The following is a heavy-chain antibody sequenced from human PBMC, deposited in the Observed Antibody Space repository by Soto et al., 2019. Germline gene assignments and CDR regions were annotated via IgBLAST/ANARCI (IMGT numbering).Heavy chain of an antibody. V-gene: IGHV4-34*01. CDR3: ARGLDVVVVAATHGWFDP. Sequence: QVQLQQWGAGLLKPSETLSLTCAVYGGSFSGYYWSWIRQPPGKGLEWSGEINHSGSTNYNPSLKSRVTISVDTSKNQFSLKLSSVTAADTAVYYCARGLDVVVVAATHGWFDPWGQGTLVTVSS. CDR2: INHSGST. D-gene: IGHD2-15*01. CDR1: GGSFSGYY. J-gene: IGHJ5*02.